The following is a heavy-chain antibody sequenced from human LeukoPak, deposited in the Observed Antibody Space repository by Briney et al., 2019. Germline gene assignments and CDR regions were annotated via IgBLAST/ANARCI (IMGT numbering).Heavy chain of an antibody. Sequence: SETLSLTCAVYGGSFSGYYWSWIRQPPGKGLEWIGEINHSGSTNYNPSHKSRVTISVDTSKNQFSLKLSSVTAADTAVYYCARGRRRGVVTAIGPFDYWGQGTLVTVSS. D-gene: IGHD2-21*02. CDR3: ARGRRRGVVTAIGPFDY. CDR1: GGSFSGYY. J-gene: IGHJ4*02. CDR2: INHSGST. V-gene: IGHV4-34*01.